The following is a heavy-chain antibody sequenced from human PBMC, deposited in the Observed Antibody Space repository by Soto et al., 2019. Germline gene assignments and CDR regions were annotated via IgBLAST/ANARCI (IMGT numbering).Heavy chain of an antibody. D-gene: IGHD3-10*01. Sequence: EVQLVESGGGLVQPGGSLRLSCAASGITFSDYWMSWVCQAPGKGLEWVANIKEDGSEKYYVDSVKGRFTISRDNAKNSLYMQMNSLRAEDTAVYYCARDYNREFDYWGQGTPVTVPS. J-gene: IGHJ4*02. CDR1: GITFSDYW. CDR2: IKEDGSEK. V-gene: IGHV3-7*05. CDR3: ARDYNREFDY.